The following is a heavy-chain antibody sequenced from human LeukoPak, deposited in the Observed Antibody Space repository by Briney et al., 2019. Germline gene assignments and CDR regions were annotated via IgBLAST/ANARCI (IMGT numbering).Heavy chain of an antibody. CDR3: AKDRRGITMVRGVINWFDP. J-gene: IGHJ5*02. D-gene: IGHD3-10*01. Sequence: GGSLRLSCAASGFTFSSYAMSWVRQAPGKGLEWVSAISGSGGSTYYADSVKGRFTISRDNSKNTLYLQMNSLRAEDTAVYYCAKDRRGITMVRGVINWFDPWGQGTLVTASS. V-gene: IGHV3-23*01. CDR1: GFTFSSYA. CDR2: ISGSGGST.